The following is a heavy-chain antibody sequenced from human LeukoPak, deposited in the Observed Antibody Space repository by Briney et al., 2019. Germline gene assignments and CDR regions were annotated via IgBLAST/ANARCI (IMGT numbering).Heavy chain of an antibody. CDR3: ASFEFPGDSYYYYGMDV. J-gene: IGHJ6*02. Sequence: ASVKVSCKASGYTFTRYSITWVRQAPGQGLEWMGWISANNGNTKYAQKLQDRVTMTTDTSTSTAHMELRSLRAEDTALYYCASFEFPGDSYYYYGMDVWGQGTTVTVS. CDR1: GYTFTRYS. CDR2: ISANNGNT. D-gene: IGHD7-27*01. V-gene: IGHV1-18*01.